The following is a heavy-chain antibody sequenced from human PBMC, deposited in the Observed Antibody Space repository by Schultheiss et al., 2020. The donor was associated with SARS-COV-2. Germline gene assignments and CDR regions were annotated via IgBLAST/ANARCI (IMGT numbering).Heavy chain of an antibody. CDR2: ISYDGSNK. Sequence: GGSLRLSCAASGFTFSSYAMHWVRQAPGKGLEWVAVISYDGSNKYYADSVKGRFTISRDNSKNTLYLQINSLKTEDTAVYYCTTEGDTAMVFDPWGQGTLVTVSS. CDR1: GFTFSSYA. J-gene: IGHJ5*02. V-gene: IGHV3-30*07. CDR3: TTEGDTAMVFDP. D-gene: IGHD5-18*01.